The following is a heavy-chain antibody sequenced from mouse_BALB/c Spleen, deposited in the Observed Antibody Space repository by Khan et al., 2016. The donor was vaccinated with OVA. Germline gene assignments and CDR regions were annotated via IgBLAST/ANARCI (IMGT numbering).Heavy chain of an antibody. J-gene: IGHJ4*01. CDR1: GYSITSDYA. Sequence: EVQLQESGPGLVKPSQSLSLTCTVTGYSITSDYAWNWIRQFPGHKLEWMGYISYSGSTNYNPSLKSRISITRDTSKNQFFLQLNSVTTEDTATYYCARDGSRYYYAMDYWGHGTSVTVSS. CDR2: ISYSGST. D-gene: IGHD2-3*01. V-gene: IGHV3-2*02. CDR3: ARDGSRYYYAMDY.